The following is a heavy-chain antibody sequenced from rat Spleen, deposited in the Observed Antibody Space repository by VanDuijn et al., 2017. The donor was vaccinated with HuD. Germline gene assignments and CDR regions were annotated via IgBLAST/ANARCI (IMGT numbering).Heavy chain of an antibody. J-gene: IGHJ2*01. Sequence: EVQLVESGGGLVQPGRSLKLSCAASGFTFSNYDMAWVRQAPTKGLEWVASISPSGGSTYYRDSVKGRFTVSRDNAKSTLYLQMDSLRSEDTATYYCTTADYYDGYSPSFDYWGQGVMVTVSS. CDR2: ISPSGGST. D-gene: IGHD1-12*03. V-gene: IGHV5-27*01. CDR1: GFTFSNYD. CDR3: TTADYYDGYSPSFDY.